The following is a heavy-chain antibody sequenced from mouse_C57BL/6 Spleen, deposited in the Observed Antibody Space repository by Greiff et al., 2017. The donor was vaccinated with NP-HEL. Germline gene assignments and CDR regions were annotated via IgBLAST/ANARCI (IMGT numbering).Heavy chain of an antibody. V-gene: IGHV1-81*01. J-gene: IGHJ2*01. Sequence: QVQLQQSGAELARPGASVKLSCKASGYTFTSYGISWVKQRTGQGLEWIGESYPRSGNTYYNEKFKGKATLTADKSSSTAYMELRSLTSEDSAVYFCARVYDGYYDYWGQGTTLTVSS. CDR1: GYTFTSYG. CDR2: SYPRSGNT. CDR3: ARVYDGYYDY. D-gene: IGHD2-3*01.